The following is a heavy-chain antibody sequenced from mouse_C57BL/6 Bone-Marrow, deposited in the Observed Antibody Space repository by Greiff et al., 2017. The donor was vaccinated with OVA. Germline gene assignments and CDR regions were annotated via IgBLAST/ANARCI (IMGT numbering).Heavy chain of an antibody. V-gene: IGHV1-55*01. J-gene: IGHJ2*01. CDR1: GYTFTSYW. Sequence: QVQLQQPGAELVKPGASVKMSCKASGYTFTSYWITWVKQRPGQGLEWIGDIYPGSGSTNYNEKFKSKATLTVDTSSSTAYMQLSSLTSEDSAVYHCAREGIYYEIFDYWGQGTTLTVSS. D-gene: IGHD2-4*01. CDR3: AREGIYYEIFDY. CDR2: IYPGSGST.